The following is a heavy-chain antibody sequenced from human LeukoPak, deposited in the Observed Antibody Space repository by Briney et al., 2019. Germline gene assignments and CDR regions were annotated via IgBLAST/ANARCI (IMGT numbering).Heavy chain of an antibody. CDR1: GFTFSIYW. V-gene: IGHV3-74*01. Sequence: GGSLRLSCAASGFTFSIYWMYWVRQAPGKGPVWVSRMNPDGSSTTYADSVKGRFTISRDNAKNTLYLQMNSLTVEDTAVYYCGRGKTTVTDWGQGTLVTVSS. D-gene: IGHD4-17*01. J-gene: IGHJ4*02. CDR3: GRGKTTVTD. CDR2: MNPDGSST.